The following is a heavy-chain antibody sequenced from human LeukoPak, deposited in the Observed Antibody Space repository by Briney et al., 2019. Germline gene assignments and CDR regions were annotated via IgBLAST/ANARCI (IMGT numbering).Heavy chain of an antibody. CDR1: GYTFTGYY. CDR2: INPNSGGT. CDR3: AMLYYDFWSGSEY. D-gene: IGHD3-3*01. J-gene: IGHJ4*02. V-gene: IGHV1-2*06. Sequence: ASVKVSCKASGYTFTGYYMHWVRQAPGQGLEWMGRINPNSGGTNYAQKFQGRVTMTRETSISTAYMELSRLRSDDTAVYYCAMLYYDFWSGSEYWGQGTLVTVSS.